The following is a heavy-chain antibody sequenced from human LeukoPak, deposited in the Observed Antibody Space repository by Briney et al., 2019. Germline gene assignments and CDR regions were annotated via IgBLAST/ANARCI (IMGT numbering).Heavy chain of an antibody. D-gene: IGHD5-18*01. Sequence: SETLSLTCTVSGGSITSDAYYWGWIRQPPGKGLEWIASVHYSGATYYNPSLKSRVTISVDTSKNQFSLKLSSVTAADTAVYYCARERRYGYGLQPYFDYWGQGTLVTVSS. CDR2: VHYSGAT. J-gene: IGHJ4*02. CDR1: GGSITSDAYY. V-gene: IGHV4-39*07. CDR3: ARERRYGYGLQPYFDY.